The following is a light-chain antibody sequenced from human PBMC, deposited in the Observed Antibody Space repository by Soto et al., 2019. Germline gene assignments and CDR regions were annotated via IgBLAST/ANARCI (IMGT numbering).Light chain of an antibody. V-gene: IGKV3-15*01. CDR2: GAS. CDR3: QQCNSYPWT. Sequence: ETVMTQSPATLSVSPGERVTLSCRASEGVGSSLAWYQQKPGQAPRVLIYGASTTAPGIPARFSGSGSGTEFTLTISSLQPDDFATYYCQQCNSYPWTFGQGTKVDIK. CDR1: EGVGSS. J-gene: IGKJ1*01.